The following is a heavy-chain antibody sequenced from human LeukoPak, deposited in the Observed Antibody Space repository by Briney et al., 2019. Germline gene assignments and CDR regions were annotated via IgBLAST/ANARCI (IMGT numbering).Heavy chain of an antibody. CDR3: ASEEGMRFLNWLPNPPYGAFDI. CDR2: ISGGGVT. Sequence: GGSLRLSCAASGFIVSSNYMSWDRQAPGKGLEWVSVISGGGVTYYTDSVKGRFTISRDNSKNTLYLQMNSLRAVDTAVYYCASEEGMRFLNWLPNPPYGAFDIWGQGTMVTVSS. D-gene: IGHD3-3*01. CDR1: GFIVSSNY. V-gene: IGHV3-53*01. J-gene: IGHJ3*02.